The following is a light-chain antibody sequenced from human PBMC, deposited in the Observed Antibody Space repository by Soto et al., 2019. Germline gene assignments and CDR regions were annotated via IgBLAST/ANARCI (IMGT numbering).Light chain of an antibody. J-gene: IGKJ4*02. V-gene: IGKV1-39*01. CDR3: QQSYTTPRT. CDR1: QDISNY. CDR2: SAS. Sequence: DIQMTQSQSSLSASVVDRVTITCQASQDISNYLNWYQQKSGKAPEVLIYSASTLQSGVPSRFSGRGSGTDFTLTIIGLQSEDFATYYCQQSYTTPRTFGAGTKVDIK.